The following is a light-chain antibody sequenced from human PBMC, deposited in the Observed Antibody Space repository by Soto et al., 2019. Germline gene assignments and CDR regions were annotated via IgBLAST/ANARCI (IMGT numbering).Light chain of an antibody. V-gene: IGLV2-14*03. Sequence: QSALTQPASVSGSPGQSITISCTGTSRDVGAYDYVSWYLQYPDKAPQLLIYYVDHRPSGVSSRFSGSKSGNTASLTISGLQAEDEGDYYCCSYAGSYTFYVFGTGTKLTVL. J-gene: IGLJ1*01. CDR3: CSYAGSYTFYV. CDR2: YVD. CDR1: SRDVGAYDY.